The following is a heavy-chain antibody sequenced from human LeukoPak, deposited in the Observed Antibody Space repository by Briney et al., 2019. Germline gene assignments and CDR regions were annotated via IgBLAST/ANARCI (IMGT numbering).Heavy chain of an antibody. V-gene: IGHV1-69*13. Sequence: SVKVSCKASGGTFSSYAVSWVRQAPGQGLEWMGGIIPIFGTANYAQKFQGRVTITADESTSTAYMELSSLRSEDTAVYYCARMGCSSTSCYYAFDIWGQGTMVTVSS. J-gene: IGHJ3*02. CDR3: ARMGCSSTSCYYAFDI. D-gene: IGHD2-2*01. CDR1: GGTFSSYA. CDR2: IIPIFGTA.